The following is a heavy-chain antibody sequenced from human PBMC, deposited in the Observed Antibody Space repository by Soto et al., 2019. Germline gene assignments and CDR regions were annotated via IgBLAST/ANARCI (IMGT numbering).Heavy chain of an antibody. J-gene: IGHJ6*02. CDR3: AREVFFAMDV. D-gene: IGHD2-8*01. V-gene: IGHV3-11*06. CDR2: ISSGSDYT. Sequence: GGSLRLSCEASGFTFSDYYMSWIRQAPGKGLEWVSFISSGSDYTNSADSVKGRFTISRDNAKNSLYLQMNSLRAEDTAVYFCAREVFFAMDVWGQGTTVTVSS. CDR1: GFTFSDYY.